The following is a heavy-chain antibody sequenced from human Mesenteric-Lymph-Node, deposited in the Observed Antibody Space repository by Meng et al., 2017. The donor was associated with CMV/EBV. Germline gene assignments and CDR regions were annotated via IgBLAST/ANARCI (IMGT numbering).Heavy chain of an antibody. Sequence: ASVKVSCKASGGTFSSYAISWVRRAPGQGLEWMGIINPSGGSTSYAQKFQGRVTMTRDTSTSTVYMELSSLRSEDTAVYYCARDCSSTSCYMNFDYWGQGTLVTVSS. V-gene: IGHV1-46*01. CDR3: ARDCSSTSCYMNFDY. CDR2: INPSGGST. J-gene: IGHJ4*02. D-gene: IGHD2-2*02. CDR1: GGTFSSYA.